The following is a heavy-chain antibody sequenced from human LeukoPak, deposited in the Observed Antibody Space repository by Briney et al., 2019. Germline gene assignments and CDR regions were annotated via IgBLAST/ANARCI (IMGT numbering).Heavy chain of an antibody. CDR3: ARAGLLWFGELQKRDYYFDY. D-gene: IGHD3-10*01. CDR2: ISTYNGNT. Sequence: ASVKVSCKASGYTFTSYGISWVRQAPGQGLEWMGWISTYNGNTNYAQKLQGRVTMTTDTSTSTAYMELRSLRSDDTAVYYCARAGLLWFGELQKRDYYFDYWGQGTLVTVSS. J-gene: IGHJ4*02. CDR1: GYTFTSYG. V-gene: IGHV1-18*01.